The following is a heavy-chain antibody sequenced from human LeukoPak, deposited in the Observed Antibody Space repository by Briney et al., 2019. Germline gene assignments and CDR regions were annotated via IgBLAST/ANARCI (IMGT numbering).Heavy chain of an antibody. D-gene: IGHD6-13*01. Sequence: PGRSLRLSCAASGFTFSSYSMNWVRQAPGKGLEWVSSISSSSSYIYYADSVKGRFTISRDNAKNSLYLQMNSLRAEDTAVYYCGRGRVAAGTVGWFDPWGQGTLVTVSS. CDR1: GFTFSSYS. J-gene: IGHJ5*02. CDR2: ISSSSSYI. V-gene: IGHV3-21*01. CDR3: GRGRVAAGTVGWFDP.